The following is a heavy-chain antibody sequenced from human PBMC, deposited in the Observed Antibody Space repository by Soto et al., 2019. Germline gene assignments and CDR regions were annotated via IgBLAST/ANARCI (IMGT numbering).Heavy chain of an antibody. Sequence: GGSLRLSCAASGFTFSSYAMSWVRQAPGKGLEWVSAISGSGGSTYYADSVKGRFTISRDNSKNTLYLQMNSLRDEDTAVYYCAREIVTYYYGSGSTQGYYYYGMDVWGQGTTVTSP. D-gene: IGHD3-10*01. V-gene: IGHV3-23*01. J-gene: IGHJ6*02. CDR1: GFTFSSYA. CDR3: AREIVTYYYGSGSTQGYYYYGMDV. CDR2: ISGSGGST.